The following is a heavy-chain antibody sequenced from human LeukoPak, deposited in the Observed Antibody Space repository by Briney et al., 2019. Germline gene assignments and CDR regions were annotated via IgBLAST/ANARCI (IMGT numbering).Heavy chain of an antibody. CDR2: IKQDGSEK. CDR1: GFTFSSYW. Sequence: PGGSLRLSCAASGFTFSSYWMSWVRQAPGKGLEWVANIKQDGSEKYYVDSGKGRFTISRDNAKNSLYLQMNSLRAEDTAVYYCARVGAGSYLGDYYFDYWGQGTLVTVPS. V-gene: IGHV3-7*01. J-gene: IGHJ4*02. CDR3: ARVGAGSYLGDYYFDY. D-gene: IGHD3-10*01.